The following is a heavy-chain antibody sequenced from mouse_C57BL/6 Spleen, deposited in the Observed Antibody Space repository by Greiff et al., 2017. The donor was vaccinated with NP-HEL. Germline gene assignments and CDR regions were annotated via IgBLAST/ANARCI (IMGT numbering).Heavy chain of an antibody. J-gene: IGHJ2*01. CDR1: GFTFSSYG. CDR2: ISSGGSYT. CDR3: ARHGPYDGYYFDY. V-gene: IGHV5-6*02. Sequence: DVMLVESGGDLVKPGGSLKLSCAASGFTFSSYGMSWVRQTPDKRLEWVATISSGGSYTYYPDSVKGRFTISRDNAKNTLYLQMSSLKSEDTAMYYCARHGPYDGYYFDYWGQGTTLTVSS. D-gene: IGHD2-3*01.